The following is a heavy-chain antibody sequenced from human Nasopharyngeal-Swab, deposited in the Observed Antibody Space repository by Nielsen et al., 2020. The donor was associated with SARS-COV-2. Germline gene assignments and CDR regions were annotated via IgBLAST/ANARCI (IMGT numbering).Heavy chain of an antibody. CDR3: AREVRGYAYGTRSFDI. Sequence: SETLSLTCTVSGGSFSSFYWSWIRQPPGKGLEWIGYIYYSGSTKYNPSLKSRVTISLDTSKSQFSLKLTSVTAADTAVYYCAREVRGYAYGTRSFDIWGQGTMVTVSS. CDR2: IYYSGST. D-gene: IGHD5-18*01. J-gene: IGHJ3*02. V-gene: IGHV4-59*12. CDR1: GGSFSSFY.